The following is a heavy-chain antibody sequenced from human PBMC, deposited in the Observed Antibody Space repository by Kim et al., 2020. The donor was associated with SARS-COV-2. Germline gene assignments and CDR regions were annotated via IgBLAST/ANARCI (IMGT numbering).Heavy chain of an antibody. J-gene: IGHJ6*02. Sequence: ASVKVSCKVSGYTLTELSMHWVRQAPGKGLEWMGGFDPEDGETIYAQKFQGRVTMTEDTSTDTAYMELSSLRSEDTAVYYCATPSPIQMTTTNWKVPWDYYYGMDVWGQGTTVTVSS. CDR1: GYTLTELS. D-gene: IGHD1-1*01. CDR3: ATPSPIQMTTTNWKVPWDYYYGMDV. V-gene: IGHV1-24*01. CDR2: FDPEDGET.